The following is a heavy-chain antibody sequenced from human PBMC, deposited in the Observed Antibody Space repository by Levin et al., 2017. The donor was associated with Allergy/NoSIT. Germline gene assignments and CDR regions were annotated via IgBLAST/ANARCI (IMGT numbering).Heavy chain of an antibody. Sequence: PGGSLRLSCEVSGFNFRSYGMQWVRQAPGKGLEWVAAIWYDGSTKYYGDSVKGRFTISRDNSKNTLYLQMDSLRVGDTAVYFCSKSLGEGNSAAGFDHWGQGTLVTVSS. CDR3: SKSLGEGNSAAGFDH. CDR1: GFNFRSYG. J-gene: IGHJ4*02. CDR2: IWYDGSTK. D-gene: IGHD3-16*01. V-gene: IGHV3-33*06.